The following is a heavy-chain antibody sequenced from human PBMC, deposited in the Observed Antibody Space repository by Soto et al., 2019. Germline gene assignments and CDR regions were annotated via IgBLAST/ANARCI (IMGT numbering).Heavy chain of an antibody. CDR3: ARGNTMVRGVIITSSYWFDP. D-gene: IGHD3-10*01. V-gene: IGHV4-59*01. Sequence: PSGTLSLTCTVSGGSISSYYWSWIRQPPGKGLEWIGYIYYSGSTNYNPSLKSRVTISVDTSKNQFSLKLSSVTAADTAVYYCARGNTMVRGVIITSSYWFDPWGQGTLVTVSS. CDR1: GGSISSYY. CDR2: IYYSGST. J-gene: IGHJ5*02.